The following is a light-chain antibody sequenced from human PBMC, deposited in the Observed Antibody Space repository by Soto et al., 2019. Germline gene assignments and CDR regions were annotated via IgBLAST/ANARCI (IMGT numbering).Light chain of an antibody. Sequence: EIVMTQSPATLSLSPGERATLSCRASESVSTNLAWYQQKAGQAPRLLIYGASTRATGIPARFSGSGSGTEFTLTISSLQSEDFAVYYCQQYNTWLPITFGQGTRLEIK. J-gene: IGKJ5*01. CDR1: ESVSTN. CDR3: QQYNTWLPIT. V-gene: IGKV3-15*01. CDR2: GAS.